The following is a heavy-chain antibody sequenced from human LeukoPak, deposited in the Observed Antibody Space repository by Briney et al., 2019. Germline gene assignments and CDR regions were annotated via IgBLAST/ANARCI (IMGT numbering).Heavy chain of an antibody. D-gene: IGHD2-15*01. V-gene: IGHV4-34*01. J-gene: IGHJ4*02. Sequence: SETLSLTCAVYGGSFSGYYWSWIRQPPGKGLEWIGEINHSGSTNYNPSLKSRVTISVDTSKNQFSLKLSSVTAADTAVYYCARGRGFGSIVVVVAATDLSFDYWGQGTLVTVSS. CDR1: GGSFSGYY. CDR3: ARGRGFGSIVVVVAATDLSFDY. CDR2: INHSGST.